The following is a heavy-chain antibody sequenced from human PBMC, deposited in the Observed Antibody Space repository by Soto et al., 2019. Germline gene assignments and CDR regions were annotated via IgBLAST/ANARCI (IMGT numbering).Heavy chain of an antibody. CDR2: ISWNSGSI. J-gene: IGHJ5*02. CDR3: AKDMRRRYYYDSSGSPQPNWLDP. V-gene: IGHV3-9*01. CDR1: GFTFDDYA. Sequence: GGSLRLSCAASGFTFDDYAMHWVRQAPGKGLEWVSGISWNSGSIGYADSVKGRFTISRDNAKNSLYLQMNSLRAEDTALYYCAKDMRRRYYYDSSGSPQPNWLDPWGQGTLVTVYS. D-gene: IGHD3-22*01.